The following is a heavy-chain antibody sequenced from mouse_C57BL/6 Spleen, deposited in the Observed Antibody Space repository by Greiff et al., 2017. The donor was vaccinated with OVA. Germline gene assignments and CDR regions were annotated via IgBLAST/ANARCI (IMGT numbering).Heavy chain of an antibody. CDR1: GYTFTSYW. CDR2: LYPGSGST. V-gene: IGHV1-55*01. D-gene: IGHD2-3*01. CDR3: ARSCYYCWHYDMDY. Sequence: QVQLKQPGAELVKPGASVKMSCKASGYTFTSYWITWVKQSPGQGLEWIGDLYPGSGSTYYNEKFKSKATLSVDTSSSTAYMQLSSLKSEDSAVYYCARSCYYCWHYDMDYWGQGTTVTVAS. J-gene: IGHJ4*01.